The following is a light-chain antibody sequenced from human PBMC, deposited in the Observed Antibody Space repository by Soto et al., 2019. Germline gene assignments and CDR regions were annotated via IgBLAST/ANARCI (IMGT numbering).Light chain of an antibody. V-gene: IGLV2-14*01. CDR3: NSYTSSSTYV. CDR2: DVS. J-gene: IGLJ1*01. Sequence: QSVLTQPASVSGSPGQSITVSCTGTSSDVGGYDHVNWYQQHPGKAPKLMIFDVSNRPSGVSNRFSGFKSGNAASLTISGLQAEDEADYYCNSYTSSSTYVFGTGTKLTVL. CDR1: SSDVGGYDH.